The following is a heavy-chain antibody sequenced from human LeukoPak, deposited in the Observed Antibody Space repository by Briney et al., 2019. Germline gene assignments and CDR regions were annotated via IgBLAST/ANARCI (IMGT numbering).Heavy chain of an antibody. D-gene: IGHD2-2*02. Sequence: SETLSLTCGVSGGAITNYYWNWIRQAPGKGLEWLGYIYYTGSTTYNPSVKSRITISLDTSKKQISLKLRSVTAADTAVYYCAKESTLCSSSSCYTGVDNWGQGTLVTVSS. CDR3: AKESTLCSSSSCYTGVDN. J-gene: IGHJ4*02. CDR1: GGAITNYY. CDR2: IYYTGST. V-gene: IGHV4-59*01.